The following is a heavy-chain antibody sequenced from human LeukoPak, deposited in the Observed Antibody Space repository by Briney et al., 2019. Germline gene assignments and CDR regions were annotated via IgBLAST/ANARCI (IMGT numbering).Heavy chain of an antibody. CDR3: ARVGLNIVVVPAAIDRQGFDP. CDR1: GGSFSGYY. V-gene: IGHV4-34*01. J-gene: IGHJ5*02. Sequence: PSETLSLTCAVYGGSFSGYYWSWIRQPPGKGLEWIGEINHSGSTNYNPSLKSRVTISVDTSKNQFSLKLSSVTAADTAVYYCARVGLNIVVVPAAIDRQGFDPWGQGTLVTVSS. D-gene: IGHD2-2*01. CDR2: INHSGST.